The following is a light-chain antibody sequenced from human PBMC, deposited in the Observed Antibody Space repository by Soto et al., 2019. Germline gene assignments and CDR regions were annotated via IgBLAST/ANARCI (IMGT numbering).Light chain of an antibody. CDR1: ENIIRY. J-gene: IGKJ1*01. V-gene: IGKV1-39*01. Sequence: DIQMTQSPSSLSASVGDSVTITCRASENIIRYLNWYQQKPGKAPKLLLFAASSLHTGVPSRFSGSGAVTDFTLTITSLHPEDFATYYCQQSYSTPWTFGPGTTVAIK. CDR3: QQSYSTPWT. CDR2: AAS.